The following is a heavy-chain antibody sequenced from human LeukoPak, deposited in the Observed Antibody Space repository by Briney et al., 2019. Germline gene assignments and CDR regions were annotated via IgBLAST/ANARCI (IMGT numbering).Heavy chain of an antibody. Sequence: SETLSLTCTVSGGSVRSSRPYWGWIRQSPGKGLEWIGSVYYVGNAYYRPSLLSRATISIDTPKTHISLRLTSMTATDTGIYYCATHDEGSYFETWGQGALVTVSS. CDR1: GGSVRSSRPY. V-gene: IGHV4-39*02. D-gene: IGHD3-10*01. J-gene: IGHJ5*02. CDR3: ATHDEGSYFET. CDR2: VYYVGNA.